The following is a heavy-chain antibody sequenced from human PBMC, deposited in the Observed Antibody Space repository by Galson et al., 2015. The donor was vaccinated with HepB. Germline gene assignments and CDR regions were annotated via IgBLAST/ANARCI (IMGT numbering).Heavy chain of an antibody. D-gene: IGHD3-16*01. V-gene: IGHV1-69*13. CDR2: IIPIFGPA. Sequence: SVKVSCKASGGPFSSYAISWVRQAPGQGLEWMGGIIPIFGPANYAQNFQDRVTITADESTSTAYMELRSLRSDDTAVYYCARDPTPMITNWFDPWGQGTLVTVSS. CDR3: ARDPTPMITNWFDP. J-gene: IGHJ5*02. CDR1: GGPFSSYA.